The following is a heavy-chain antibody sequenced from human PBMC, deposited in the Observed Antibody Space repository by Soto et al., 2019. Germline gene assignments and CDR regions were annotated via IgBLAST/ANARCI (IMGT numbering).Heavy chain of an antibody. CDR2: IWYDGSNK. D-gene: IGHD2-15*01. CDR3: ARGSISGVYTAATRQLDY. Sequence: PGGSLRLSCAASGFTFSSYGMHWVRQAPGKGLEWVAVIWYDGSNKYYADSVKGRFTISRDNSKNTLYLQMNSLRAEDTAVYYCARGSISGVYTAATRQLDYWGQGTLVTVSS. V-gene: IGHV3-33*01. J-gene: IGHJ4*02. CDR1: GFTFSSYG.